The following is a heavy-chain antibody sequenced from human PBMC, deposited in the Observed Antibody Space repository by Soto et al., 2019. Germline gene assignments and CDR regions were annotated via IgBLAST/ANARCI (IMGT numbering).Heavy chain of an antibody. Sequence: GGSLRLSCAASGSTFSSYDMHWVRQATGKGLEWVSAIGTAGDTYYPGSVKGRFTISRENAKNSLYLQMNSLRAGDTAVYYCARDRSIAARPGNYYYGMDVWGQGTTVTVSS. CDR1: GSTFSSYD. V-gene: IGHV3-13*01. CDR2: IGTAGDT. J-gene: IGHJ6*02. D-gene: IGHD6-6*01. CDR3: ARDRSIAARPGNYYYGMDV.